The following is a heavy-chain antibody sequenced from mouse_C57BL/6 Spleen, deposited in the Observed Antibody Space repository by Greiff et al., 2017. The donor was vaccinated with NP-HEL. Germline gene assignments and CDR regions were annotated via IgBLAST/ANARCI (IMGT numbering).Heavy chain of an antibody. Sequence: EVQLQESGPELVKPGASVKIPCKASGYTFTDYNMDWVKQSHGKSLEWIGDINPNNGGTIYNQKFKGKATLTVDKSSSTAYMELRSLTSEDTAVYYCARFYDGYSPWFAYWGQGTLVTVSA. V-gene: IGHV1-18*01. CDR2: INPNNGGT. J-gene: IGHJ3*01. CDR3: ARFYDGYSPWFAY. CDR1: GYTFTDYN. D-gene: IGHD2-3*01.